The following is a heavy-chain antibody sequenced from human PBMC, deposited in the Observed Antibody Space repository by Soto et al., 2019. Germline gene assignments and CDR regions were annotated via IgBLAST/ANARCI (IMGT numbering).Heavy chain of an antibody. Sequence: QEQLVQSGAEVKKPVASVRVSCKASGYTFTAYYVHWLRQAPGQGLEWMGWVNPPSGATVIAQRFLGSVTLTTDTSINTAYMELTCITYDDTALYYCARPPNPCDPYAFHLWGHGTLVTVSS. CDR3: ARPPNPCDPYAFHL. V-gene: IGHV1-2*04. CDR2: VNPPSGAT. J-gene: IGHJ3*01. CDR1: GYTFTAYY. D-gene: IGHD4-17*01.